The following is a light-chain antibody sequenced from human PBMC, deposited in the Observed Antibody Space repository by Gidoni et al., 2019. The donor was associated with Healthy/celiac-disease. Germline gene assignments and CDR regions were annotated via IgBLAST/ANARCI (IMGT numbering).Light chain of an antibody. CDR1: QSVSSSY. J-gene: IGKJ2*01. V-gene: IGKV3-20*01. Sequence: IVLTPSPRTLSLSPGERATLSCRASQSVSSSYLAWYQQKPGQAPRLLIYGASSRATGIPDRFSGSGSGTDFTLTISRLEPEDFAVYYCQQYCSSQYTFGQGTKLEIK. CDR2: GAS. CDR3: QQYCSSQYT.